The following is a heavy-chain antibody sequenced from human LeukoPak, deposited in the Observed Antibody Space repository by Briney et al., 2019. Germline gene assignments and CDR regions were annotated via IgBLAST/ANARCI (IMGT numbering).Heavy chain of an antibody. Sequence: GGSLRLSCAASGFTFSSYWMSWVRQAPGKGLEWVANIKQDGSEKYYVDSVKGRFTISRDNAKNSLYLQMNSLRAEDTAVYYCAKDSEYSGYDYFDYWGQGTLVTVSS. CDR3: AKDSEYSGYDYFDY. J-gene: IGHJ4*02. V-gene: IGHV3-7*03. D-gene: IGHD5-12*01. CDR1: GFTFSSYW. CDR2: IKQDGSEK.